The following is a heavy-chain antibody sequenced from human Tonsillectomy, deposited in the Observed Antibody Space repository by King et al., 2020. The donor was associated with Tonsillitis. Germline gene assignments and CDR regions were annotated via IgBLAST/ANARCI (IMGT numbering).Heavy chain of an antibody. D-gene: IGHD6-13*01. CDR3: ARGAAAAGTFAMDV. CDR1: GFTFSTYG. CDR2: ITSSSHYI. Sequence: VQLVESGGGLVKPGGSLRLSCAASGFTFSTYGMNWVRQAPGKGLEWVSSITSSSHYIYYGASVKGRFTISRDNAKNSLLLQMNSLRAEDTAVYYCARGAAAAGTFAMDVWGQGPTVPVSS. J-gene: IGHJ6*02. V-gene: IGHV3-21*01.